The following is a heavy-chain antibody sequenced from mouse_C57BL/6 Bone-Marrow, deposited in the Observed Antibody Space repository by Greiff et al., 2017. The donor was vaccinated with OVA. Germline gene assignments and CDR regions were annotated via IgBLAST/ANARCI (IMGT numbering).Heavy chain of an antibody. D-gene: IGHD1-1*01. Sequence: QVQLQQSGAELVKPGASVKMSCKASGYTFTSYWITWVKQRPGQGLEWIGDIYPGSGSTNYTAKFKSKATLTVDTSSSTAYMQLSSLTSEDSAVYDCAREADYSGSRRGMDYWGQGTSVTVSS. CDR3: AREADYSGSRRGMDY. V-gene: IGHV1-55*01. J-gene: IGHJ4*01. CDR2: IYPGSGST. CDR1: GYTFTSYW.